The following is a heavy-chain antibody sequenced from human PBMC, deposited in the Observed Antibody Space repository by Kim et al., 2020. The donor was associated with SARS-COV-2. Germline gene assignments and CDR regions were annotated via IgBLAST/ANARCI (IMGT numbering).Heavy chain of an antibody. V-gene: IGHV1-46*01. CDR3: ARPSAVAGTLGY. Sequence: YAQKFQGRVTMTRDTSTSTVYMELSSLRAEDTAVYYCARPSAVAGTLGYWGQGTLVTVSS. J-gene: IGHJ4*02. D-gene: IGHD6-19*01.